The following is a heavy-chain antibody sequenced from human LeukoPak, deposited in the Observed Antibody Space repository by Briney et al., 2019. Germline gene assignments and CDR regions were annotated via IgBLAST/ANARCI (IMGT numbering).Heavy chain of an antibody. D-gene: IGHD3-10*01. J-gene: IGHJ4*02. V-gene: IGHV3-30*18. CDR1: GSTFSSYG. CDR2: ISYDGSNK. Sequence: GGSLRLSCAASGSTFSSYGMHWVRQAPGKGLEWVAVISYDGSNKYYADSVKGRFTISRDNSKNTLYLQMNSLRAEGTAVYYCAKDLYYYGSGSPPMTFDYWGQGTLVTVSS. CDR3: AKDLYYYGSGSPPMTFDY.